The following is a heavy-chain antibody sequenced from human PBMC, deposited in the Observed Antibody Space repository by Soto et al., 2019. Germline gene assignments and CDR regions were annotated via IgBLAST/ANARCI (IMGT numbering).Heavy chain of an antibody. D-gene: IGHD3-16*02. V-gene: IGHV4-34*01. CDR2: INHSGST. CDR1: GGSFSGYY. J-gene: IGHJ4*02. Sequence: SETLSLTWAAYGGSFSGYYWSWIRQHPGKGLEWIGEINHSGSTNYNPSLKSRVTISVDTSKNQFSLKLSSVTAADTAVYYCARGITFGGVIAKYYFDYWGQGTLVTVSS. CDR3: ARGITFGGVIAKYYFDY.